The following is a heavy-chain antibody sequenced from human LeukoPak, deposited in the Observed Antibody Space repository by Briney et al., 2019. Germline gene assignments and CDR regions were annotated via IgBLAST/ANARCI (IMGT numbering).Heavy chain of an antibody. V-gene: IGHV4-59*11. CDR1: GGSISSHY. J-gene: IGHJ5*02. Sequence: PSETLSLTCTVSGGSISSHYWSWIRQPPGKGLEWIGYIYYSGSTNYNPSLKSRVTISVDTSKNQFSLKLSSVTAADTAVYYCARGAAVTSWFDPWGQGTLVTVSS. D-gene: IGHD4-17*01. CDR3: ARGAAVTSWFDP. CDR2: IYYSGST.